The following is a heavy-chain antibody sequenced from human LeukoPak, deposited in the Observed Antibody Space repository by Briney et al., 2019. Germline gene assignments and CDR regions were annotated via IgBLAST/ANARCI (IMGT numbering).Heavy chain of an antibody. D-gene: IGHD3-10*01. V-gene: IGHV4-61*02. Sequence: PSETLSLTCTVSGGSISSGSYYWSWIRQPAGKGLEWIGRIYTSGSTNYNPSLKSRVTISVDTSKNQFSLKLSSVTAADTAVYYCARDRYYYGSSSMDVWGKGTTVTVSS. CDR2: IYTSGST. J-gene: IGHJ6*03. CDR1: GGSISSGSYY. CDR3: ARDRYYYGSSSMDV.